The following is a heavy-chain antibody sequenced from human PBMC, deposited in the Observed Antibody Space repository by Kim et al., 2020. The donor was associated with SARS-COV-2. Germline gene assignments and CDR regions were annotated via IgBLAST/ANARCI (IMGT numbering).Heavy chain of an antibody. CDR2: ISGSGGST. CDR3: AKWGVDIAAAGIPAAGGYYGMDV. D-gene: IGHD6-13*01. J-gene: IGHJ6*02. V-gene: IGHV3-23*01. CDR1: GFTFSSYA. Sequence: GGSLRLSCAASGFTFSSYAMSWVRQAPGKGLEWVSAISGSGGSTYYADSVKGRFTISRDNSKNTLYLQMNSLRAEDTAVYYCAKWGVDIAAAGIPAAGGYYGMDVWGQGTTVTVSS.